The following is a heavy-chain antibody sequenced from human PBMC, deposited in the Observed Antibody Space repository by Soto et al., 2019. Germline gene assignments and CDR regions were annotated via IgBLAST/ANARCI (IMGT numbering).Heavy chain of an antibody. Sequence: LRLSCAASGFSFSSYAMSWVRQPPGRGLEWVSTISGGGANTQYAESVKGRFTISRDNSRNTLHLQMSFLRADDTALYYCAKERYCSATSCYGGFDVWGQGTMVTVSS. V-gene: IGHV3-23*01. CDR2: ISGGGANT. D-gene: IGHD2-2*01. CDR3: AKERYCSATSCYGGFDV. J-gene: IGHJ3*01. CDR1: GFSFSSYA.